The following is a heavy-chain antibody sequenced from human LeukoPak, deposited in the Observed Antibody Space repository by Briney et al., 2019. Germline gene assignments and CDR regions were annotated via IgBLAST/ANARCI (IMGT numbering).Heavy chain of an antibody. CDR2: IYYSGST. J-gene: IGHJ2*01. D-gene: IGHD3-9*01. CDR3: ARWGRGRFFDWFSGDHWSFDL. V-gene: IGHV4-59*08. Sequence: PSETLSLTCTVSGGSISSYYWSWIRQPSGKGLEWIGYIYYSGSTNYNPSLKSRVTISADTSKNYFSLKLSSVTAADTAVYYCARWGRGRFFDWFSGDHWSFDLWGRGTLVTVSS. CDR1: GGSISSYY.